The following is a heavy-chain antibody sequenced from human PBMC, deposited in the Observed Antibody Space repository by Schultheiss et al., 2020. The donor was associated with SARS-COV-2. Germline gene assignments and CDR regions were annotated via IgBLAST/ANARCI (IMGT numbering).Heavy chain of an antibody. D-gene: IGHD4-17*01. CDR3: TRGYGDY. Sequence: GGSLRLSCEASEFIFSSYWMHWVRQAPGKGLVWVSRISSDGSFTGYADSVKGRFTISRDTAKNTLYLQMNSLRGEDTAVYYCTRGYGDYWGQGILVTVSS. J-gene: IGHJ4*02. CDR1: EFIFSSYW. CDR2: ISSDGSFT. V-gene: IGHV3-74*01.